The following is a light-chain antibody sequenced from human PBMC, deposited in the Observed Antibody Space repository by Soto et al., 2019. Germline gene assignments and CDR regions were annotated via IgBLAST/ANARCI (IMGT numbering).Light chain of an antibody. CDR1: QGISSA. CDR2: DAS. J-gene: IGKJ2*03. CDR3: QQFNSFPS. V-gene: IGKV1-13*02. Sequence: AIQLTQSPSSLSASVGDRVTITCRASQGISSALAWYQHKPGKAPKVLIYDASSLQSGVPSRFSGSGSGTEFTLTISSLQPEDFATYYCQQFNSFPSFGQGTTLEIK.